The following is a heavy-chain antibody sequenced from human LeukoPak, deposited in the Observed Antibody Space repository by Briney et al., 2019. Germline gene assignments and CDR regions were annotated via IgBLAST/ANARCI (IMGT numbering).Heavy chain of an antibody. V-gene: IGHV4-34*01. CDR2: IDHTGST. D-gene: IGHD3-10*01. CDR3: ARVYVTVVRGSWLDP. CDR1: GGSFSGYS. J-gene: IGHJ5*02. Sequence: SETLSLTCAVYGGSFSGYSWTWIRQPPGKGLEWMGEIDHTGSTNYNASLTSRVTISADTSQNQFSLRLSSVTAADTAVYYCARVYVTVVRGSWLDPWGQGTLVTVSS.